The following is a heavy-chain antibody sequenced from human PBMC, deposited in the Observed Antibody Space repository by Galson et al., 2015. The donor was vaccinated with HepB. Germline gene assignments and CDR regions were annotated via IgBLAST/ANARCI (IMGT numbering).Heavy chain of an antibody. D-gene: IGHD1-14*01. Sequence: PALVKPTQTLTLTCTFSGFSPSTSGMCVSWIRQPPGKALEWLALIDWDDDKYYSTSLKTRLTISKDTSKNQVVLTMTNMDPVDTATYYCARSGSWTQPEYYFDYWGQGTLVTVSS. CDR1: GFSPSTSGMC. CDR3: ARSGSWTQPEYYFDY. V-gene: IGHV2-70*01. J-gene: IGHJ4*02. CDR2: IDWDDDK.